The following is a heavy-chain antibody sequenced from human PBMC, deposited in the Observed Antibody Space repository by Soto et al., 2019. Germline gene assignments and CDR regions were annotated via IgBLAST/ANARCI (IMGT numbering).Heavy chain of an antibody. CDR2: IWYDGSNK. J-gene: IGHJ4*02. V-gene: IGHV3-33*01. Sequence: GGSLRLSCAASGFTFSSYGMHWVRQAPGKGLEWVAVIWYDGSNKYYADSVKGRFTISRDNSKNALYLQMNSLRAEDTAVYYCARLSSSYGVDYWGQGTLVTVSS. CDR3: ARLSSSYGVDY. CDR1: GFTFSSYG. D-gene: IGHD4-17*01.